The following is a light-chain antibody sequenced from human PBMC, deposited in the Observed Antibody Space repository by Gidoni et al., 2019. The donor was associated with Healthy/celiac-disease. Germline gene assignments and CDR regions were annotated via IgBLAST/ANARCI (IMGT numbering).Light chain of an antibody. CDR1: QGISSY. CDR3: QQYYSYPRT. V-gene: IGKV1-8*01. CDR2: AAS. Sequence: AIRITQSPSSLSASTGARVTFTCRASQGISSYLAWYQQKPGKAPKLLIYAASTLQSGVPSRFSGSGSGTDFTLTISCLQSEDFATYYCQQYYSYPRTFGQGTKVEIK. J-gene: IGKJ1*01.